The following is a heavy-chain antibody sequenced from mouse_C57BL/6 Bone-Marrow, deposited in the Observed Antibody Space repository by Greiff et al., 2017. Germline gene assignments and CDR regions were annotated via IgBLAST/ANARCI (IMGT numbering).Heavy chain of an antibody. D-gene: IGHD1-1*01. V-gene: IGHV1-63*01. CDR2: IYPGGGYT. Sequence: QVQLKESGAELVRPGTSVKTSCKASGYTFTNYWIGWAKQRPGHGLEWIGDIYPGGGYTNYNEKFKGKATLTADKSSSTAYMQFSSLTSEDSAIYYCAKYGGWYFDVWGTGTTVTVSS. J-gene: IGHJ1*03. CDR3: AKYGGWYFDV. CDR1: GYTFTNYW.